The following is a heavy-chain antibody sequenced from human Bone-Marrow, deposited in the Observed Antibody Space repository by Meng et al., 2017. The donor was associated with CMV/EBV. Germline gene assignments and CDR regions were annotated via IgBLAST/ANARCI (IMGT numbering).Heavy chain of an antibody. D-gene: IGHD4-23*01. CDR3: AKGFVVTSRLDY. CDR1: GFTFSSYA. Sequence: GGSLRLSCAASGFTFSSYAMHWVRQAPGKGLEWVAVISYDGSNKYYADSVKGRFTISRDNSKNTLYLQMNSLRAEDTAVYYCAKGFVVTSRLDYWGQGTLVTVSS. V-gene: IGHV3-30-3*01. J-gene: IGHJ4*02. CDR2: ISYDGSNK.